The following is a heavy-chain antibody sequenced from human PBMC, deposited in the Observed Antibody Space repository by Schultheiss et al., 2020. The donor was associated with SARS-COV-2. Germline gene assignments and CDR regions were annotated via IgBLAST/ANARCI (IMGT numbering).Heavy chain of an antibody. D-gene: IGHD3-10*01. CDR3: ARDARLYGSGSTYFDY. Sequence: ASVKVSCKASGYTFTSYYMHWVRQAPGQGLEWMGIINPSGGSTSYAQKFQGRVTMTRDTSTSTAYMELRSLRSDDTAVYYCARDARLYGSGSTYFDYWGQGTLVTVSS. V-gene: IGHV1-46*01. CDR1: GYTFTSYY. J-gene: IGHJ4*02. CDR2: INPSGGST.